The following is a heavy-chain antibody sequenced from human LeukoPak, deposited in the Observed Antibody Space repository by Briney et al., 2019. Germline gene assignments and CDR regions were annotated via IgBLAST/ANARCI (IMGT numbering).Heavy chain of an antibody. CDR3: ARSGQQWLAPGDYFDY. CDR2: IYHSGST. Sequence: PSETLSLTCTVSGYSISSGYYWGWIRQPPGKGLEWIGSIYHSGSTYYNPSLKSRVTISVDTSKKQFSLKLSSVTAADTAVYYCARSGQQWLAPGDYFDYWGQGTLVTVSS. D-gene: IGHD6-19*01. CDR1: GYSISSGYY. V-gene: IGHV4-38-2*02. J-gene: IGHJ4*02.